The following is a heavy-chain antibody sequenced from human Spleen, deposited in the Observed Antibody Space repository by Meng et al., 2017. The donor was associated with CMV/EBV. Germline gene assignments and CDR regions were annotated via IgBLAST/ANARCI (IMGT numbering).Heavy chain of an antibody. D-gene: IGHD1-26*01. CDR2: IYSGGNT. J-gene: IGHJ4*02. Sequence: GESLKISCAASGFTVSSNYMSWVRQAPGRGLEWVSIIYSGGNTYYADSVKGRFTISRDNSKNTLYLQMNSLRAEDTAVYYCARSRAGATTDYWGQGTLVTVSS. CDR3: ARSRAGATTDY. CDR1: GFTVSSNY. V-gene: IGHV3-66*02.